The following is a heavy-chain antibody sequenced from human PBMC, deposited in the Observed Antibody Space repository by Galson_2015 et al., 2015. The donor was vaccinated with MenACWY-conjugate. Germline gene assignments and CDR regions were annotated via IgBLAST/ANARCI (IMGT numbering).Heavy chain of an antibody. D-gene: IGHD6-13*01. J-gene: IGHJ2*01. CDR3: ARGVTRTSGTINWYFDF. V-gene: IGHV6-1*01. CDR1: GDSVSSNSAA. Sequence: AISGDSVSSNSAAWTWIRQSPSRGLEWLGRTYYRSRWHNDYAVSVKSRITINPDTSRNQLSLQLSSVTPEDTAVYYCARGVTRTSGTINWYFDFWGRGTLVTASS. CDR2: TYYRSRWHN.